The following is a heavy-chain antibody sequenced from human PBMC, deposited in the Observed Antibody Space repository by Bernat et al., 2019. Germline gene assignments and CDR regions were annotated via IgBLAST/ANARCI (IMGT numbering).Heavy chain of an antibody. CDR1: GYTFTGYY. CDR3: AREVANCGGDCYSHFDY. J-gene: IGHJ4*02. CDR2: INPNSGGT. V-gene: IGHV1-2*04. Sequence: QVQLVQSGAEVKKPGASVKVSCKASGYTFTGYYMHWVRQAPGQGLEWMGWINPNSGGTNYAQKFQGWVTMTRDTSISTAYMELSRLRSDDTAVYYCAREVANCGGDCYSHFDYWGQGTLVTVSS. D-gene: IGHD2-21*02.